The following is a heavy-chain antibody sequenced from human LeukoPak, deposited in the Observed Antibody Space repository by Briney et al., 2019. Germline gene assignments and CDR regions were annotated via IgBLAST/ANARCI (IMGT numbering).Heavy chain of an antibody. D-gene: IGHD1-26*01. CDR3: AGGGIVGAQIPPPFDY. J-gene: IGHJ4*02. CDR2: INPSGGST. V-gene: IGHV1-46*01. Sequence: GASVKVSCKASGYTFTSYYMHWVRQAPGQGLGWMGIINPSGGSTSYAQKFQGRVTMTRDTSTSTVYMELSSLRSEDTAVYYCAGGGIVGAQIPPPFDYWGQGTLVTVSS. CDR1: GYTFTSYY.